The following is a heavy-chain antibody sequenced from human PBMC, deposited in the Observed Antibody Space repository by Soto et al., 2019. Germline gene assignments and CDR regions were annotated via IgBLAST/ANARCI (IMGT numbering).Heavy chain of an antibody. D-gene: IGHD6-6*01. CDR2: ISYDGSNK. Sequence: PVGSQRHSCAASGFTCSSYAMRWVRQAPGKGLEWVAVISYDGSNKYYADSVKGRFTISRDNSKNTLYLQMNSLRAEDTAVYYCAKGSASSRPYYFDYWGQGTLVTVS. V-gene: IGHV3-30-3*01. CDR1: GFTCSSYA. J-gene: IGHJ4*02. CDR3: AKGSASSRPYYFDY.